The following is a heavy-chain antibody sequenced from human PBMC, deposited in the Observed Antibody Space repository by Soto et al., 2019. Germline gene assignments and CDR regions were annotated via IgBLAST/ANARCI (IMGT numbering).Heavy chain of an antibody. CDR2: ISYDGGNK. CDR3: AKAVAGGYYYYYGMDV. J-gene: IGHJ6*02. CDR1: GFTFSSYD. V-gene: IGHV3-30*18. D-gene: IGHD6-19*01. Sequence: GGSLRLSCAASGFTFSSYDMHWVRQAPGKGLEWVAVISYDGGNKYYADSVKGRFTISRDNSKNTLYLQMNSLRAEDTAVYYCAKAVAGGYYYYYGMDVWGQGTTVTVSS.